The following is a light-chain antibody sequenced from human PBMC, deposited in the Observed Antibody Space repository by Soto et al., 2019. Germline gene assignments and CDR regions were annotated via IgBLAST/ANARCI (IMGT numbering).Light chain of an antibody. V-gene: IGKV3-11*01. CDR3: QQRSNWPYT. CDR2: DAS. CDR1: QSVSSY. Sequence: EIVLTQSPATLSLSPGERATLSCRASQSVSSYLAWYQQKPGQAPRLLIYDASNRATGIPARFSGSGSGTDVTLRISSLEPEDFAVYYCQQRSNWPYTFGQGTKLEIK. J-gene: IGKJ2*01.